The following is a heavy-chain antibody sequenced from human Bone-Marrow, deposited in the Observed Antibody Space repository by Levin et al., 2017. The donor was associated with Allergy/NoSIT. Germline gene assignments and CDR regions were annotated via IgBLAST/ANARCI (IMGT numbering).Heavy chain of an antibody. CDR2: IYYSGST. D-gene: IGHD1-26*01. CDR1: GDSISNVNYY. Sequence: SETLSLTCTVFGDSISNVNYYWSWIRQHPGKGLEWIGFIYYSGSTHYNPSLKSRVSMSLDTSKNQFSLKLNFLTAADTAVYYCAREEWRSGKAYWGQGTLVTVSS. V-gene: IGHV4-31*03. J-gene: IGHJ4*02. CDR3: AREEWRSGKAY.